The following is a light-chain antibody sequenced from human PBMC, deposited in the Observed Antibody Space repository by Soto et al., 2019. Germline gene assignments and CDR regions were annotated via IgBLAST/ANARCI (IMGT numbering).Light chain of an antibody. CDR1: QSISNNY. CDR2: GAS. J-gene: IGKJ2*01. CDR3: QQYGRSLPT. Sequence: ENVLTQSPDILSLSPGERVTLSCRASQSISNNYLAWYQQKPGQAHRDLIYGASSRATGIPDRFSGSGSGTDFTLTISRLQPEDFALYYCQQYGRSLPTFGRGTKLEIK. V-gene: IGKV3-20*01.